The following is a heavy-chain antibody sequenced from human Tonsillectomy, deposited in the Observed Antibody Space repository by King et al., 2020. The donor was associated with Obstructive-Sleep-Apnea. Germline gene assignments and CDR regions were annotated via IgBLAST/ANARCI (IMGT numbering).Heavy chain of an antibody. CDR1: GYTFIGYW. V-gene: IGHV5-10-1*03. CDR3: ARQCWGDARFDD. Sequence: VQLVESGAEVKKPGESLRISCKGSGYTFIGYWISWGRQMPGKGLEWMGRIDPSDSYTNYSPSFQGHVSISTDKSISTAYVQWSSLKATDTAMYYCARQCWGDARFDDWGQGTLATVSA. J-gene: IGHJ4*02. CDR2: IDPSDSYT. D-gene: IGHD3-16*01.